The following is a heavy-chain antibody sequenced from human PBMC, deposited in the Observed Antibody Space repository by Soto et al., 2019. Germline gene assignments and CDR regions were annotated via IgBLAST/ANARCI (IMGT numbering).Heavy chain of an antibody. J-gene: IGHJ6*02. V-gene: IGHV1-69*06. Sequence: QVQLVQSGAEVKKPGSSVKVACQASGGTFGTYAISWVRQAPGQRLEWMGGIIPLFGTVHYAQNFLGRVTITADKSTSTAYVVLSSLRSEDTAVYYCATTSSRSIAVAGSGYYYGMDVWGQGTTVTVSS. CDR1: GGTFGTYA. D-gene: IGHD6-19*01. CDR2: IIPLFGTV. CDR3: ATTSSRSIAVAGSGYYYGMDV.